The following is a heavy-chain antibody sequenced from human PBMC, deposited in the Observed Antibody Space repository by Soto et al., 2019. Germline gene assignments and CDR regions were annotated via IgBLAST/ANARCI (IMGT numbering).Heavy chain of an antibody. J-gene: IGHJ3*02. Sequence: QVQLVQSGAEVKKPGSSVKVSCKASGGTFSSYTISWVRQAPGQGLEWMGRIIPILGIANYAQKFQGRVTITADKSTRKAYMELISLRSEDTAVYYCARDLTTMIVVVIKEGRGAFDIWGQGTMVTVSS. CDR3: ARDLTTMIVVVIKEGRGAFDI. CDR1: GGTFSSYT. V-gene: IGHV1-69*08. CDR2: IIPILGIA. D-gene: IGHD3-22*01.